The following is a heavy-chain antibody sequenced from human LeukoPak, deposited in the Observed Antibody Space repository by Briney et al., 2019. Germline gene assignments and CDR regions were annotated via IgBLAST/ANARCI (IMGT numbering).Heavy chain of an antibody. CDR1: GYSISSGYY. V-gene: IGHV4-38-2*02. J-gene: IGHJ4*02. CDR3: ARSSESGSFDY. Sequence: KASETLSLTCTVSGYSISSGYYWGWIRQPPGKGLEWIGTIYHSGSTYYNPSLKSRVTISVDTSKNQFSLRLSSVTAADTAVYYCARSSESGSFDYWGQGTLVTVSS. CDR2: IYHSGST. D-gene: IGHD5-12*01.